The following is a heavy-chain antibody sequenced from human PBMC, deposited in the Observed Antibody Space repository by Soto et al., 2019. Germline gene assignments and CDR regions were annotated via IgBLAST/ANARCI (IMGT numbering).Heavy chain of an antibody. CDR3: AHIYLSRPDYYYYMDV. D-gene: IGHD3-16*02. J-gene: IGHJ6*03. CDR1: GFSLSTSGVG. Sequence: SGPTLVKPTQTLTLTCTFSGFSLSTSGVGVGWIRQPPGKALEWLALIYWDDDKRYSPSLKSRLTITKDTSKNQVVLTMTNMDPVDTATYYCAHIYLSRPDYYYYMDVWGKGTTVTVSS. V-gene: IGHV2-5*02. CDR2: IYWDDDK.